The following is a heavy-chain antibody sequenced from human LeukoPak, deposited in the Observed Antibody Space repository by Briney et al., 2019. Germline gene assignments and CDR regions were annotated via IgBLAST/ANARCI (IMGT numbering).Heavy chain of an antibody. CDR1: GFTFSSYW. V-gene: IGHV3-7*01. Sequence: GGSLRLSCAASGFTFSSYWMSWVRQAPGKGLEWVANIKQDGSEKYYVDSVKGRFTISRDNAKNSLYLQMNSLRAEDTAVYYCARSRGWLQSHHLGYWGQGTLVTVSS. D-gene: IGHD5-24*01. CDR3: ARSRGWLQSHHLGY. J-gene: IGHJ4*02. CDR2: IKQDGSEK.